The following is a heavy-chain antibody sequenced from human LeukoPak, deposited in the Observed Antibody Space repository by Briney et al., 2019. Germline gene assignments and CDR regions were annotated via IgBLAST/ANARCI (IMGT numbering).Heavy chain of an antibody. CDR2: IYYSGST. V-gene: IGHV4-59*01. D-gene: IGHD3-3*01. CDR1: GGSISSYY. Sequence: SETLSLTCTVSGGSISSYYWSWIRQPPGKGLEWIGYIYYSGSTNYNPSLKSRVTISVDTSKNQFSLKLSSVTAADTAVYYCARGRAADDFWSGYSSDYWGQGTLVTVSS. CDR3: ARGRAADDFWSGYSSDY. J-gene: IGHJ4*02.